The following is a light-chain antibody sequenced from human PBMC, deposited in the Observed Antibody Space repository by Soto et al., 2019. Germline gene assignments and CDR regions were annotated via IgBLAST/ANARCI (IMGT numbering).Light chain of an antibody. CDR3: QQYGNSPLT. V-gene: IGKV3-20*01. CDR2: GAS. CDR1: QSVSNNY. J-gene: IGKJ4*01. Sequence: ENVLTQSPGTLSLSPGDRASLSCRASQSVSNNYLAWHQQRPGQAPRLLIFGASNRATGVPDRFTGSASGTDFTLTISRLEPDDFALYYCQQYGNSPLTFGGGTKVDIK.